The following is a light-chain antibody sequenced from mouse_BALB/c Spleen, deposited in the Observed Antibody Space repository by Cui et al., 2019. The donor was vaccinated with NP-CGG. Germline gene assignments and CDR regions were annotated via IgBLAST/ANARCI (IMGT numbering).Light chain of an antibody. J-gene: IGLJ1*01. V-gene: IGLV1*01. CDR3: ALWYSNHWV. Sequence: QAVATPDSAPTTSPGETVTLTCRSSTGAVTTSNYANWVQEKPDHLFTGLIGGTNNRAPGVPARFSGSLIGDKAALTITGAQTEDEAIYFCALWYSNHWVFGGGTKLTVL. CDR2: GTN. CDR1: TGAVTTSNY.